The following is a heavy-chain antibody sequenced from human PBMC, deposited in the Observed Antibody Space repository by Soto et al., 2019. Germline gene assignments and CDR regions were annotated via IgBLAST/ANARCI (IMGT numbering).Heavy chain of an antibody. Sequence: QVQLQESGPGLVKPSQTLSLTCTVSGGSISSGDYYWSWIRQPPGKGLEWIGYIYYSGSTYYNPSLKSRVTISVDTSKNQFSLKLRSVAAADTVVYYCARVDYYDSSGYPTGFDYRGQGNMVTVSS. CDR1: GGSISSGDYY. V-gene: IGHV4-30-4*01. CDR2: IYYSGST. CDR3: ARVDYYDSSGYPTGFDY. J-gene: IGHJ4*02. D-gene: IGHD3-22*01.